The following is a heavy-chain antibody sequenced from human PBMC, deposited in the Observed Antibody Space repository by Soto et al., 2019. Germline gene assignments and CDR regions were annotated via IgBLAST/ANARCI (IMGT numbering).Heavy chain of an antibody. CDR3: ARGWVEGFPRQPPSDY. CDR1: GFTFSSHW. Sequence: EVQLVESGGGLVQPGGSLRLSCAASGFTFSSHWMHWVRQAPGKGLVWVSRINSDGTQTAADSVKGRFTISRDNAKNTLYLQMNSLRAEDTAVYYCARGWVEGFPRQPPSDYWGQGTLVTVSS. V-gene: IGHV3-74*03. J-gene: IGHJ4*02. D-gene: IGHD3-3*01. CDR2: INSDGTQT.